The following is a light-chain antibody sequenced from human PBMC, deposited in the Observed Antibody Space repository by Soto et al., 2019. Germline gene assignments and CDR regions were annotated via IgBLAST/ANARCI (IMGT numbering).Light chain of an antibody. V-gene: IGLV2-14*01. CDR3: SAFATSRAYV. CDR1: SSDVGAYNY. CDR2: EVS. J-gene: IGLJ1*01. Sequence: QSALTQPASVSGSPGQSITISWTGTSSDVGAYNYVSWYQQQSGKAPKLLIHEVSSRPAGVSDRFSGSKSGNTASLTISGLQAEDEAYYYCSAFATSRAYVFGIGTKVTVL.